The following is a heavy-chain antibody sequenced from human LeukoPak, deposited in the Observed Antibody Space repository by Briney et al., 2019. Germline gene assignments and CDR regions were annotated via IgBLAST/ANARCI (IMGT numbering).Heavy chain of an antibody. CDR1: GFTFSSYA. V-gene: IGHV3-23*01. D-gene: IGHD2-21*01. Sequence: GGSLRLSCAASGFTFSSYAMSWVRQAPGKGLEWVSAISGSGGSTSYADPVKGRFTISRDTSENTLYLQMNSLRAEDTAIYYCAKDRIRFDYWGQGALVTVSS. J-gene: IGHJ4*02. CDR2: ISGSGGST. CDR3: AKDRIRFDY.